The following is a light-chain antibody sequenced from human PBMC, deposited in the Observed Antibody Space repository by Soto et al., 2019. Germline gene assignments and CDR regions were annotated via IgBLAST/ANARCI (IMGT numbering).Light chain of an antibody. CDR3: QQYCRSPFT. CDR1: QNIDNNY. Sequence: EIVLTQSPGTLSLSPGQRATLSCSASQNIDNNYLVWYQQKPGVTPMLIVYALSHRATGNPARFSGSGFGTDFSLTISRLEPEDSAMYYCQQYCRSPFTFGQGTRLEI. J-gene: IGKJ2*01. CDR2: ALS. V-gene: IGKV3-20*01.